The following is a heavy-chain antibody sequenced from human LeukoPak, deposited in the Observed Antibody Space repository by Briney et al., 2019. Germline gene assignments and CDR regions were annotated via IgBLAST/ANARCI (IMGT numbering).Heavy chain of an antibody. CDR3: ARVLTNSWSGYYYGLDV. V-gene: IGHV3-74*01. CDR2: IHVDGSSA. J-gene: IGHJ6*02. CDR1: GFTFSSYW. D-gene: IGHD6-13*01. Sequence: GGSLRLSCAASGFTFSSYWMHWVRQAPGKGLVWVSRIHVDGSSANYADSVKGRFTISRDNAKNTLYLQMNSLRAEDTAVYYCARVLTNSWSGYYYGLDVWGQGTTVTVSS.